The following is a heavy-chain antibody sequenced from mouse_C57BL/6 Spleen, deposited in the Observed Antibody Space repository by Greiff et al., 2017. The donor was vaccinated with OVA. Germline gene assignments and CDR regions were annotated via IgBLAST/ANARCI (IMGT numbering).Heavy chain of an antibody. CDR3: TRFDGYYDYYAMDY. J-gene: IGHJ4*01. CDR2: IYPGNSDT. Sequence: EVQLQQSGTVLARPGASVKMSCKTSGYTFTSYWMHWVKQRPGQGLEWIGAIYPGNSDTSYNQKFKGKAKLTAVTSASTAYMELSSLTNEDSADYYCTRFDGYYDYYAMDYWGQGTSVTVSS. D-gene: IGHD2-3*01. CDR1: GYTFTSYW. V-gene: IGHV1-5*01.